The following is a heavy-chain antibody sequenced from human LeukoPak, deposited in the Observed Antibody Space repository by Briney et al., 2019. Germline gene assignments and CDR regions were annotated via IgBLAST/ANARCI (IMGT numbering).Heavy chain of an antibody. CDR1: GGSISSYY. CDR3: ARSYYSGSGSYCFDY. CDR2: IYYSGST. J-gene: IGHJ4*02. D-gene: IGHD3-10*01. V-gene: IGHV4-59*01. Sequence: NSSETLSLTCTVSGGSISSYYWSWIRQPPGKGLEWIGYIYYSGSTNYHPSLKSRVPISVDTSTNQFSLQLSSVTAADTAVYYCARSYYSGSGSYCFDYWGQGTLVTVSS.